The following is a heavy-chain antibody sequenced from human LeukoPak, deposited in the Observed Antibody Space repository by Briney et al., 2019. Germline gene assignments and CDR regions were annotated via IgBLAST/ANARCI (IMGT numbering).Heavy chain of an antibody. CDR3: AREYSDSYGVIGHFDS. D-gene: IGHD2-21*01. CDR2: ISSSSSTI. Sequence: AGGSLRLSCAASGFTFSSFSMNWVRQAPGKGLEWVSYISSSSSTIYYADSVKGRFTISRDNAKNSLYLQMNSLRAGDTAVYYCAREYSDSYGVIGHFDSWGQGTLVQVSS. V-gene: IGHV3-48*01. J-gene: IGHJ4*02. CDR1: GFTFSSFS.